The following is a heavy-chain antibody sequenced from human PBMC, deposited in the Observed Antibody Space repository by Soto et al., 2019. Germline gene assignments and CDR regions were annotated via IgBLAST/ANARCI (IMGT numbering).Heavy chain of an antibody. CDR3: ARTEFGYSSGWSDY. V-gene: IGHV3-48*03. Sequence: HPGGSLRLSCAASGFTFSSYEMNWVRQAPGKGLEWVSYISSSGSTIYYADSVKGRFTISRDNAKNSLYLQMNSLRAEDTAVYYCARTEFGYSSGWSDYWGQGTLVTVSS. D-gene: IGHD6-19*01. CDR1: GFTFSSYE. J-gene: IGHJ4*02. CDR2: ISSSGSTI.